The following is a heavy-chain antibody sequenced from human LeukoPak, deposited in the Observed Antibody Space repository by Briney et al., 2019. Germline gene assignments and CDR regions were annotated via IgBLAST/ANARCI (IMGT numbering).Heavy chain of an antibody. D-gene: IGHD3-22*01. CDR2: INHSGNT. Sequence: SETLSPTCAVSGGSLRGYYWSWIRQPPGKGLEWLGEINHSGNTKHNPPLKSRVTISVDTSRNHFYLKLSSVTAADTAVYYCAGIVGRGYYDSSGYYQGEYFQHWGQGTLVPVSS. CDR1: GGSLRGYY. CDR3: AGIVGRGYYDSSGYYQGEYFQH. V-gene: IGHV4-34*01. J-gene: IGHJ1*01.